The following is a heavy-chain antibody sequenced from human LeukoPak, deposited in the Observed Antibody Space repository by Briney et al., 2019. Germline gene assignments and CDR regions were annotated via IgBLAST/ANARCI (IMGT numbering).Heavy chain of an antibody. D-gene: IGHD1-26*01. CDR2: INHSGST. Sequence: AETLSLTCTAYGGSFSSYSWSWIRQPPGKGLEWIGEINHSGSTNYNPSLKSRITISVDTSKNQFSLKLSSVTAADTAMYYCARVQAEVGPGHWGQGTLVTVSS. CDR1: GGSFSSYS. CDR3: ARVQAEVGPGH. J-gene: IGHJ4*02. V-gene: IGHV4-34*01.